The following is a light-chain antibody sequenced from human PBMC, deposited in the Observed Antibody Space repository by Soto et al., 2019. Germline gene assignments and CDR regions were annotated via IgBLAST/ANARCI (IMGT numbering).Light chain of an antibody. CDR2: GAS. Sequence: EIVMTQSPAAPSVSPGERATLSCRASQSVSSNLAWYQQKPGQAPRLLIYGASTRATGIPARFSGSGSGTEFTLTLRSLQSEDFAIYYCQQYNNWPYTFGQGTKLEIK. V-gene: IGKV3-15*01. J-gene: IGKJ2*01. CDR3: QQYNNWPYT. CDR1: QSVSSN.